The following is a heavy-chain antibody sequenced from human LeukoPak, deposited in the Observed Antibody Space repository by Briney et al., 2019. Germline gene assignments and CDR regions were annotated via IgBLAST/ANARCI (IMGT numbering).Heavy chain of an antibody. V-gene: IGHV1-8*01. J-gene: IGHJ4*02. CDR3: ARGPAHSSSWSIIFDY. CDR1: GYTFTSYD. Sequence: ASVKVSCKASGYTFTSYDINWVRQATGQGLEWMGWMTPNSGNTGYAQKFQGRVTMTRNTSISTAYMELSSLRSEDTAVYYCARGPAHSSSWSIIFDYWGQGTLVTVS. D-gene: IGHD6-13*01. CDR2: MTPNSGNT.